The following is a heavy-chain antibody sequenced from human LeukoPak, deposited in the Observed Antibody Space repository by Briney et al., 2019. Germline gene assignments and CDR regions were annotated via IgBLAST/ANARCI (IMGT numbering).Heavy chain of an antibody. V-gene: IGHV4-39*01. CDR3: ARQVVAVAGTGYFDY. D-gene: IGHD6-19*01. CDR2: IYYSGST. Sequence: SETLSLTCTVSGGSIRSSSYYWGWIRQPPGKGLEWIGSIYYSGSTYYNASLKSRGTISVDTSKNQFSLKLNSVTAADTAVYFCARQVVAVAGTGYFDYWGQRTLVTVSS. J-gene: IGHJ4*02. CDR1: GGSIRSSSYY.